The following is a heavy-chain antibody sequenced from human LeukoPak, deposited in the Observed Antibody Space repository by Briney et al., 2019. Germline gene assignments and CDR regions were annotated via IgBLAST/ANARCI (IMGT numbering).Heavy chain of an antibody. Sequence: PGGSLRLSCAASGFTFSSYGMHWVRQAPGKGLEWVAVIWYDGSNKYYADSVKGRFTVSRDDSKITLYLQMNSLRAEDTAVYYCARDGRYGGCPINYFDYWSQGTLV. J-gene: IGHJ4*02. CDR1: GFTFSSYG. D-gene: IGHD2-8*01. V-gene: IGHV3-33*01. CDR2: IWYDGSNK. CDR3: ARDGRYGGCPINYFDY.